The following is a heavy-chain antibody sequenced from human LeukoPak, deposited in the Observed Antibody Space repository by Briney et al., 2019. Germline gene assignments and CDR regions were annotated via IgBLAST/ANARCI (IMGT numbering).Heavy chain of an antibody. CDR3: ARAPDYYDSSGYYPYYFDY. D-gene: IGHD3-22*01. CDR1: GFTFSDYY. CDR2: ISSSGSTI. J-gene: IGHJ4*02. V-gene: IGHV3-11*01. Sequence: GGSLRLSCAASGFTFSDYYMSWIRQAPGKGLEWVSYISSSGSTIYYADSVKGRFTISRDNAKNSLYLQMNSLRAEDTAVYYCARAPDYYDSSGYYPYYFDYWGQGTLVTVSS.